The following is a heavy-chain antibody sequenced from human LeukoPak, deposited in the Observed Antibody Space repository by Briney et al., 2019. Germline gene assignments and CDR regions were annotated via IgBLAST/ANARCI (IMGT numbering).Heavy chain of an antibody. J-gene: IGHJ4*02. Sequence: PSQTLSLTCTVSGGSISSGDYYWSWIRQPPGKGVEWIGYIYYSGSTYYNPSLKSRVTISVDTSKNQFSLKLSSVTAADTAVYYCARGENYDILTGYLFDYWGQGTLVTVSS. D-gene: IGHD3-9*01. CDR3: ARGENYDILTGYLFDY. CDR2: IYYSGST. V-gene: IGHV4-30-4*01. CDR1: GGSISSGDYY.